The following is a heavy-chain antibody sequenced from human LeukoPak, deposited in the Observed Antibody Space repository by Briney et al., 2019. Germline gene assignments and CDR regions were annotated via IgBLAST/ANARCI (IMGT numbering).Heavy chain of an antibody. Sequence: ASVKVSCKASGYTFSNYGISWVRQAPGQGLEWMGWISAYNANTHCAQKFQGRVTMITDTSTSTAYMELRSLRSDDTAVYYCARDGFFGSGIVGAFDIWGQGTMVTVSS. V-gene: IGHV1-18*01. CDR2: ISAYNANT. D-gene: IGHD3-10*01. CDR1: GYTFSNYG. J-gene: IGHJ3*02. CDR3: ARDGFFGSGIVGAFDI.